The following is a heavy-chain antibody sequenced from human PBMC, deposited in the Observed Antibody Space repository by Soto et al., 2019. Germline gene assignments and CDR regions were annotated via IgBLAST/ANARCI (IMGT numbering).Heavy chain of an antibody. CDR1: GGSINSGRYY. CDR3: ARISGSFYNLGADYYYRYMDV. CDR2: IHYSGNT. J-gene: IGHJ6*03. V-gene: IGHV4-39*01. Sequence: SETLSLTCTVSGGSINSGRYYWGWIRQPPGKGLEWIGTIHYSGNTYYNPSLQSRITISVDTSKNQFSLRLSSVTAADTAVYYCARISGSFYNLGADYYYRYMDVWGKGTTVTVSS. D-gene: IGHD3-10*01.